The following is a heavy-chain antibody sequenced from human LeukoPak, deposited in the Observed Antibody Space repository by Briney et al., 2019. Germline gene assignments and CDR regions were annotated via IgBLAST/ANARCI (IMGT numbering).Heavy chain of an antibody. V-gene: IGHV3-49*03. D-gene: IGHD2-2*01. Sequence: GGSLRLSCTGSGFTSGDYAMSWFRQAPGKGLEWVGFIRSKTYGGTTEYAASVKGRFTISRDDSKSIAYLQMNSLKTEDTALYYCTRGVPTFDYWGQGTLVTFSS. CDR2: IRSKTYGGTT. CDR3: TRGVPTFDY. CDR1: GFTSGDYA. J-gene: IGHJ4*02.